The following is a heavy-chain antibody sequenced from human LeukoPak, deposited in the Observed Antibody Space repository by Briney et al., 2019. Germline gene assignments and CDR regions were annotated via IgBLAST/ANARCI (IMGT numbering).Heavy chain of an antibody. J-gene: IGHJ4*02. V-gene: IGHV4-59*01. D-gene: IGHD3-10*01. Sequence: SETLSLTCTVSGVSISSYYWSWIRQPPGHGLEWIGYVYYSGSTNYNPSLKSRVTISVDTSENQFSLKLSSVTAADTAVYYCARCELQWFGGVNSGFDYWRQGTLVTVSS. CDR2: VYYSGST. CDR3: ARCELQWFGGVNSGFDY. CDR1: GVSISSYY.